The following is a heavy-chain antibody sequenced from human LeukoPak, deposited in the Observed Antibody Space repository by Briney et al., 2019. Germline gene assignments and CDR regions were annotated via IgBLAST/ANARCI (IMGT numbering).Heavy chain of an antibody. J-gene: IGHJ3*01. Sequence: PSETQSLTCTVSGGSITGYYWSWIRQPPGRGLEWIGYVHFSGTTSFNPSLKSRVTISVDTSRNQFSLRLSSVTAADTAVYYCAREQYLAYDVFGFWGQGTMVTVSS. V-gene: IGHV4-59*01. CDR3: AREQYLAYDVFGF. D-gene: IGHD4-11*01. CDR2: VHFSGTT. CDR1: GGSITGYY.